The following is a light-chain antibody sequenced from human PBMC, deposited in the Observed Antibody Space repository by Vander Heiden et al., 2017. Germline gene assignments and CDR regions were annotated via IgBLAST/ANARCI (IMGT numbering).Light chain of an antibody. V-gene: IGLV2-11*01. J-gene: IGLJ1*01. CDR2: DVS. CDR1: SSDVAFYTY. CDR3: CSYAGRYTYV. Sequence: QSALTQPRSVSGSPGQSVTISCTGTSSDVAFYTYVSWYQQHPGKAPKLMIYDVSKRPSGVPDRFSGSKSDNTASLTISGLQADDEADYYCCSYAGRYTYVFGTGTKVTVL.